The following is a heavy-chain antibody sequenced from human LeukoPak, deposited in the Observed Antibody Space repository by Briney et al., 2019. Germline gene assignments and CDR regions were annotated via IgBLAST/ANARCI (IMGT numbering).Heavy chain of an antibody. Sequence: ASVKVSCKASGYTFTSYGISWVRQAPGQGLEWMGWMNPNSGNTGYAQKFQGRVTMTRNTSISTAYMELSSLRSEDTAVYYCARATLGYPDAFDIWGQGTMVTVSS. CDR3: ARATLGYPDAFDI. V-gene: IGHV1-8*02. CDR2: MNPNSGNT. CDR1: GYTFTSYG. D-gene: IGHD5-12*01. J-gene: IGHJ3*02.